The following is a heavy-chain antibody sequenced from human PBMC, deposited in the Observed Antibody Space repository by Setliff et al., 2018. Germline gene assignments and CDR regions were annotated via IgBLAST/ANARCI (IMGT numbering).Heavy chain of an antibody. D-gene: IGHD3-3*01. J-gene: IGHJ5*02. V-gene: IGHV4-38-2*01. CDR2: ISHSGST. Sequence: SETLSLTCAVSGYSINSYCFWGWIRQPPGKGLEWIGTISHSGSTSYNSSLKSRVTMSVDTSKNQFFLKLSSVTAADTAVYYCVRGFTIFGVVKLERWFDPWGQGTLVTVSS. CDR3: VRGFTIFGVVKLERWFDP. CDR1: GYSINSYCF.